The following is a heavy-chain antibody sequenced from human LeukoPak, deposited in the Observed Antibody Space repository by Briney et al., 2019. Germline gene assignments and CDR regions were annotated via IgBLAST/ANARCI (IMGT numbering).Heavy chain of an antibody. V-gene: IGHV3-21*01. Sequence: GGSLRLSCAASGFTFSSYAMSWVRQAPGKGLEWVSSISSSSSHIYYADSVKGRLTVSRDNSKNTVYLQMNSLRAEDTAVYYCARDGQNLAPYGMDVWGQGTTVTVSS. CDR2: ISSSSSHI. J-gene: IGHJ6*02. CDR1: GFTFSSYA. D-gene: IGHD1-14*01. CDR3: ARDGQNLAPYGMDV.